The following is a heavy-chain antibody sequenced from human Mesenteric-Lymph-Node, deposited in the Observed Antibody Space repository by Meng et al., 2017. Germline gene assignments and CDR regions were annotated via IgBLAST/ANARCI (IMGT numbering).Heavy chain of an antibody. CDR3: ARGGATPMIIKY. D-gene: IGHD3-10*01. CDR2: VYHNGVT. Sequence: QVQLKQWGAEVLKPSETLSLTCAVYVGSLSGYYWSWIRQPPGKGLEWMGEVYHNGVTKYSPSLRSRVVISIDTSKNQFSLNLRSVSAADTAMYYCARGGATPMIIKYWGPGTLVTVSS. CDR1: VGSLSGYY. J-gene: IGHJ4*02. V-gene: IGHV4-34*02.